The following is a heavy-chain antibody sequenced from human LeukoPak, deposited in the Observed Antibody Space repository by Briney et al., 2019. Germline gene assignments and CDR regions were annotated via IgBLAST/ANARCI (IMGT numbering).Heavy chain of an antibody. J-gene: IGHJ6*02. Sequence: ASVKVSCKASGYTFTSYYMHWVRQAPGQGLEWMGIINPSGGSTSYAQKFQGRVTMTRDTSTSTVYMELSSLRSEDTAVYYCAREHMVRRIAADGPPLYYYGMDVWGQGTTVTVSS. CDR3: AREHMVRRIAADGPPLYYYGMDV. D-gene: IGHD6-13*01. CDR1: GYTFTSYY. V-gene: IGHV1-46*01. CDR2: INPSGGST.